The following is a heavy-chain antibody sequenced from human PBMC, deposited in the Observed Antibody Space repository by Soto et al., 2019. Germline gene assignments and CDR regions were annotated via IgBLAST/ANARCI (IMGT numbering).Heavy chain of an antibody. D-gene: IGHD3-16*02. V-gene: IGHV3-23*01. J-gene: IGHJ2*01. CDR2: VSRSGGST. CDR1: GFTFSSYA. CDR3: AQGFECVRGSYRRWYFDL. Sequence: DVQLLESGGGLLQPGGSLRLSCGASGFTFSSYAMRWVRQAPGKGLEWVSAVSRSGGSTNYADPVKGRFTISSDNPKNWVSLQIISLGAEDTAVYYCAQGFECVRGSYRRWYFDLWGRGTLVTVSS.